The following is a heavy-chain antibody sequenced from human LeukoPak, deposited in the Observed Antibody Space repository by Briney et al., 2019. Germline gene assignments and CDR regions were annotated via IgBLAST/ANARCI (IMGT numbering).Heavy chain of an antibody. CDR2: IYYSGST. CDR3: ARVVYDILTGYYNWNYFDY. Sequence: SETLSLTCTVSGGSLSSYYWSWIRQPPGKGLEWIGYIYYSGSTNYNPSLKSRVTISVDTSKNQFSLKLSSVTAADTAVYYCARVVYDILTGYYNWNYFDYWGQGTLVTVSS. J-gene: IGHJ4*02. CDR1: GGSLSSYY. V-gene: IGHV4-59*12. D-gene: IGHD3-9*01.